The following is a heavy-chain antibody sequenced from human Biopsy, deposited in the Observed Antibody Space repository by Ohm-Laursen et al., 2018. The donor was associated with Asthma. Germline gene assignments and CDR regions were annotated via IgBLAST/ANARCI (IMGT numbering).Heavy chain of an antibody. D-gene: IGHD5-18*01. J-gene: IGHJ4*02. Sequence: GSLRLSCTASGFTFSSYSMNWVRQAPGKGLEWVSYISSSSSTIYYADSMKGRFTISRDNAKNSLYLQMNSLRDEDTAVYYCARFKRGYSYGYAGVFDYWGQGTLVTVSS. V-gene: IGHV3-48*02. CDR1: GFTFSSYS. CDR3: ARFKRGYSYGYAGVFDY. CDR2: ISSSSSTI.